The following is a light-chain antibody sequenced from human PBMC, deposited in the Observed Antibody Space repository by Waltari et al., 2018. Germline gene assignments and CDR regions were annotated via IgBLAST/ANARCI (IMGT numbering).Light chain of an antibody. CDR1: SRDLGGYNY. V-gene: IGLV2-11*01. Sequence: QSALTQPRSVSGSPGQSATISCTGSSRDLGGYNYVSWYPQYPDNAPTLIIYYVNKRPSGVPDRFSGSKSGNTASLTISGLQAEDEAVYYCSSYAATFQFGGGTRVTVL. CDR2: YVN. J-gene: IGLJ2*01. CDR3: SSYAATFQ.